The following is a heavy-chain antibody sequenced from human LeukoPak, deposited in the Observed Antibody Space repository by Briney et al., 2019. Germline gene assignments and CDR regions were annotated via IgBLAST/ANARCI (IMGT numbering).Heavy chain of an antibody. D-gene: IGHD1-14*01. CDR2: ISAYNGNT. J-gene: IGHJ3*02. V-gene: IGHV1-18*01. CDR1: GYTFTNYG. CDR3: ARVSPTTSEDAFDI. Sequence: GAAVKVSCKASGYTFTNYGISWVRQAPGQGLEWMGWISAYNGNTDYAQKLQGRVTMTTYTSTNTAYMELRSLRSDDTAVYYCARVSPTTSEDAFDIWGQGTMVTVSS.